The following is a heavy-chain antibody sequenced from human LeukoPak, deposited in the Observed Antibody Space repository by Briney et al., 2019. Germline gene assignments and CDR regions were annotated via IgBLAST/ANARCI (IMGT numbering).Heavy chain of an antibody. D-gene: IGHD3-10*01. CDR2: IYYSGSP. Sequence: PSETLSLTCTVSGGSISSYYWSWIRQPPGKGLEWIGYIYYSGSPNYNPSLKSRVTISVDTSKNQFSLKLSSVTAADTAVYYCARLRWFGELLYFDYWGQGTLVTVSS. V-gene: IGHV4-59*08. CDR3: ARLRWFGELLYFDY. CDR1: GGSISSYY. J-gene: IGHJ4*02.